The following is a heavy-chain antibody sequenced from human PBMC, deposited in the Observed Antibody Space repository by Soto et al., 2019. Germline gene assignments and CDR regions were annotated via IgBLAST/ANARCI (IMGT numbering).Heavy chain of an antibody. V-gene: IGHV3-43D*04. CDR2: ISWDGGST. J-gene: IGHJ6*02. D-gene: IGHD1-26*01. CDR1: GFTFDDYA. Sequence: PGGSLRLSCAASGFTFDDYAMHWVRQAPGKGLERVSLISWDGGSTYYADSVKGRFTISRDNSKTSLYLQMNSLRAEDTALYYCAKDYYPFRAYYYYGMDVWGQGTTVTVSS. CDR3: AKDYYPFRAYYYYGMDV.